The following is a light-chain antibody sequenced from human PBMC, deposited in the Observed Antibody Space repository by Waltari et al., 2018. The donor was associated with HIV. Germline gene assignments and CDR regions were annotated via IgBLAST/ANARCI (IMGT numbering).Light chain of an antibody. J-gene: IGLJ3*02. V-gene: IGLV3-21*02. Sequence: SYVLTQPPSVSVTPGQTARITCGGDNIGSKSVPWYQLRPGQAPLLVLYDDSDRPSGIPERISGSNSGNTATLTINNVEGGDEADYFCQVWDTRNACWEFGGGTKLTVL. CDR2: DDS. CDR1: NIGSKS. CDR3: QVWDTRNACWE.